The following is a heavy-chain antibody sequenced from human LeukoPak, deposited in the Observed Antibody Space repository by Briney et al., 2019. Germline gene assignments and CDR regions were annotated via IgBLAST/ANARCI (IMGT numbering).Heavy chain of an antibody. D-gene: IGHD1-26*01. J-gene: IGHJ4*02. V-gene: IGHV3-23*01. CDR2: ISGSGGST. CDR3: AKGIVGATRKINFFDY. CDR1: GFTSSRYS. Sequence: GGCLRLSCAASGFTSSRYSMNWVPQAPGKGREWVSAISGSGGSTYYADSVEGRFTLSRDNSKNTLNLQMKSLRAEDRAVYYCAKGIVGATRKINFFDYWGQGTLVTVSS.